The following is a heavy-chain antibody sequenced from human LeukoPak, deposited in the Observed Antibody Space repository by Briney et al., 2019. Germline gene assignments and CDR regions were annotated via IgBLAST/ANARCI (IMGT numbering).Heavy chain of an antibody. V-gene: IGHV3-48*01. J-gene: IGHJ6*02. Sequence: GGSLRLSCAASGFTFSSYSMNWVRQAPGKGLEWVSYISSSSSTIYYADSVKGRFTISRDNAKNSLYLQMNSLRAEDTAVYYCARDRNAYYYYGMDVWGRGTTVTVSS. CDR1: GFTFSSYS. CDR3: ARDRNAYYYYGMDV. CDR2: ISSSSSTI. D-gene: IGHD1-1*01.